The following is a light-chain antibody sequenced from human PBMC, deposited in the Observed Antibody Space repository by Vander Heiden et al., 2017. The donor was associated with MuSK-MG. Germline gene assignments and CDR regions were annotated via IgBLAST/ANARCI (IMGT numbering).Light chain of an antibody. CDR3: QQNDSTPLLT. CDR1: QTISNY. J-gene: IGKJ4*01. Sequence: DIQMTQSPSSLSASVGDRVTITCRASQTISNYLNWYQQNPGKAPKLLIYAASNLQSGVPPRFSDSGCGTDFTLTIRSRQPEDFAAYHCQQNDSTPLLTFGGGTKVEVK. V-gene: IGKV1-39*01. CDR2: AAS.